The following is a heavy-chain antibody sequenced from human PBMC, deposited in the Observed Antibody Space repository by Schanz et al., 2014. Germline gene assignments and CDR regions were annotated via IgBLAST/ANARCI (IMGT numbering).Heavy chain of an antibody. CDR2: INTDETTT. Sequence: EVKLVESGGGLVQPGGSLRLSCAASGSTFSAYWMHWVRQVPGKGLVWIARINTDETTTKYADSVRGRFTISRDNSKNMVYLQMNSLRAEDTAVYYCARRITGTHHNPYYHGMDVWGQGTTVTVSS. J-gene: IGHJ6*02. CDR1: GSTFSAYW. V-gene: IGHV3-74*01. D-gene: IGHD1-20*01. CDR3: ARRITGTHHNPYYHGMDV.